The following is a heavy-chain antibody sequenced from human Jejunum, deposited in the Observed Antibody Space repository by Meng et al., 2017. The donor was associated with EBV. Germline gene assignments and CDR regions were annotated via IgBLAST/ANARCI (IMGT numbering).Heavy chain of an antibody. D-gene: IGHD1-26*01. CDR1: GFPLTTNGVG. CDR3: AHKGSGSYPLDY. Sequence: SKVARPTLVNPNQPLTLPCSFSGFPLTTNGVGVGWIRQPQGKALGWLAVIYWDDSRLYSPSLNSRLTITKDTSKSQVVLTMTDMDPVDTATYYCAHKGSGSYPLDYWGQGTLVTVSS. CDR2: IYWDDSR. V-gene: IGHV2-5*02. J-gene: IGHJ4*02.